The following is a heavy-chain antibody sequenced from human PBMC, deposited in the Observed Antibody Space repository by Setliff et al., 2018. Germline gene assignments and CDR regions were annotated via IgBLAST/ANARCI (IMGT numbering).Heavy chain of an antibody. J-gene: IGHJ6*03. V-gene: IGHV3-74*01. CDR2: ISPDGTIT. D-gene: IGHD7-27*01. CDR1: GFTSRKYW. CDR3: ASIDWGENFYNTDV. Sequence: GGSLRLSCGASGFTSRKYWMYWVRQVPGKGLVWVSRISPDGTITNYADSVKGRFTISRDNAKNTLYLQMNSLRGEDTAVYFCASIDWGENFYNTDVWGKGTTVTVSS.